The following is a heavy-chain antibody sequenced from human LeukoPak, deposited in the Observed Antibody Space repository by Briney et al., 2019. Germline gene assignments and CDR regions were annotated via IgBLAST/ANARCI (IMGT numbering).Heavy chain of an antibody. CDR1: GVSISSYY. CDR3: ARHWHGDYTPINYYYGMDV. CDR2: IYYSEST. J-gene: IGHJ6*02. V-gene: IGHV4-59*08. D-gene: IGHD4-17*01. Sequence: SETLFLTCTVSGVSISSYYWSWIRQPPGKGLEWFGYIYYSESTNYHPSLKSRVTIPVDTSKNLFSLKLSSVTAADTAVYYCARHWHGDYTPINYYYGMDVWGQGTTVTVSS.